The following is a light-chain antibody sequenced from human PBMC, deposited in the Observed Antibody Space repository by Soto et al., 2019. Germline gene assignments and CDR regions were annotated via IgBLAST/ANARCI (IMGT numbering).Light chain of an antibody. J-gene: IGKJ1*01. CDR1: QSIGSW. V-gene: IGKV1-5*03. Sequence: DIQMTQSPSTLSASVGDRVTITCRASQSIGSWLAWYQQKPGKAPKVLIFKASSLESRVPSRFSGSGSGTEFTLTISSLQPDDFATYYCQLYNSYLWRFGQGTKVEIK. CDR3: QLYNSYLWR. CDR2: KAS.